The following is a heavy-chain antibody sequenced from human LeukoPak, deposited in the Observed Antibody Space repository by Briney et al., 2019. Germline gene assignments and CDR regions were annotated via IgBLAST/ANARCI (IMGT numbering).Heavy chain of an antibody. J-gene: IGHJ5*02. V-gene: IGHV3-21*01. Sequence: GGSLRLSCAASGFTFSSYSMNWVRQAPGKGLEWVSSISSTSSYIYYADSVKGRFTISRDSAKNSLYLQMNSLRAEDTAVYYCARERKTGTLNWFDPWGQGTLVTVSS. CDR3: ARERKTGTLNWFDP. CDR1: GFTFSSYS. D-gene: IGHD1-1*01. CDR2: ISSTSSYI.